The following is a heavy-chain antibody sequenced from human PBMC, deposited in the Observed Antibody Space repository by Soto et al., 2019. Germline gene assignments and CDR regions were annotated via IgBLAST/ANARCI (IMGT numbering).Heavy chain of an antibody. CDR3: VTWADAADEDYFHH. D-gene: IGHD3-16*01. J-gene: IGHJ1*01. V-gene: IGHV3-7*01. Sequence: EVQLVESGGGLVQPGGSLRLSCAASGFRFTSSWMSWVRQALGKGLEWVAHINQNGGQKYYVDSAKGRFTISRDNAKTSLYLQMNSLRVEDTAVFYCVTWADAADEDYFHHWGQGTLVTVSS. CDR1: GFRFTSSW. CDR2: INQNGGQK.